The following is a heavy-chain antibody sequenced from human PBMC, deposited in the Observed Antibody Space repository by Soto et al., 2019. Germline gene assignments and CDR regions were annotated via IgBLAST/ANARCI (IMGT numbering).Heavy chain of an antibody. CDR2: IYSGGNT. D-gene: IGHD7-27*01. J-gene: IGHJ4*02. V-gene: IGHV3-66*04. Sequence: GGSLRLSCAASGFTVSSNYINWVRQAPGKGLEWVSVIYSGGNTYYADSVKGRFTISRDNSKNTLFLQMNGLRAEDTAVYYCVRQTNWAFDYRCQGTLVTVSA. CDR3: VRQTNWAFDY. CDR1: GFTVSSNY.